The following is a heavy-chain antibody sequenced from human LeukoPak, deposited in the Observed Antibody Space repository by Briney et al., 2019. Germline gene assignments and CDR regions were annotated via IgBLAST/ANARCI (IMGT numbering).Heavy chain of an antibody. J-gene: IGHJ6*02. V-gene: IGHV6-1*01. D-gene: IGHD4-23*01. CDR1: GDSVSNNIIA. CDR3: ARNSVAMDV. CDR2: TAYRSKWST. Sequence: SQTLSLTCAISGDSVSNNIIAWDWIRWRPSRGLEWLGRTAYRSKWSTDYALSVRGRISINPDTSKNQFSLQLNSVTPEDTAVYYCARNSVAMDVWGQGTTVTVSS.